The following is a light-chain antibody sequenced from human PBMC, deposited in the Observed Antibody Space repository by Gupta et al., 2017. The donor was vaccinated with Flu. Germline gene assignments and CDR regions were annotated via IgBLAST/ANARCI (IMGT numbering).Light chain of an antibody. CDR3: QRRFT. J-gene: IGKJ3*01. V-gene: IGKV1-33*01. CDR1: QDISNY. CDR2: DAS. Sequence: DIQMTQSPSSLSASVGDRVTITCQASQDISNYLNWYQQKPGKAPKLLIYDASNLETGVTSRFSGSGSGTDFTCTISSLQPEDIATYDCQRRFTFGPGTKVDIK.